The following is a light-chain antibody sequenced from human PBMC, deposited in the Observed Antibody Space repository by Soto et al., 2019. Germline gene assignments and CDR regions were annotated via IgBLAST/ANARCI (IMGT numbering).Light chain of an antibody. V-gene: IGKV3-15*01. J-gene: IGKJ1*01. Sequence: EIVMTQSPATLSVSPGERATLSCRASQSVSGNLAWYQQKPGQAPRLLIYGASTRATGIPARFSGSGSGTEVTLTITSLQSEDFAVYYCQQYNNLHQTCGQGTKVEIK. CDR1: QSVSGN. CDR3: QQYNNLHQT. CDR2: GAS.